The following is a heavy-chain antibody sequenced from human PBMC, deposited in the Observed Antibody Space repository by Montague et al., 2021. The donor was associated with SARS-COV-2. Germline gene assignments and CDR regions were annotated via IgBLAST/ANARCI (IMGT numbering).Heavy chain of an antibody. J-gene: IGHJ6*02. CDR3: ASGSYPSGSYYNRYYYGLNI. CDR1: GGSLSGYY. Sequence: SETLSLTCAVHGGSLSGYYWSWIRQPPDKGLEWIGEINHSATTKSNPSLKSPVTISIDTSKNQFSLKMTSVTAAATATYYCASGSYPSGSYYNRYYYGLNIWGPGTTVIVSS. V-gene: IGHV4-34*01. CDR2: INHSATT. D-gene: IGHD3-10*01.